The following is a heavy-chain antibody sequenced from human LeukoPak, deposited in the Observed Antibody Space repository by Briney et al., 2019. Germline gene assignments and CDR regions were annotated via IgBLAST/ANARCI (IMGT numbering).Heavy chain of an antibody. CDR2: VSTNDGNT. Sequence: ASVRVSCKASGYTFTNYHIAWVRQAPGQGLEWMGWVSTNDGNTVYAQRLQGRVTMTTDTSTSVAHMELRSLTSDDTAVYYCTRAPPGMTMMTDYWGQGTLVTVSS. CDR1: GYTFTNYH. D-gene: IGHD3-22*01. V-gene: IGHV1-18*01. J-gene: IGHJ4*02. CDR3: TRAPPGMTMMTDY.